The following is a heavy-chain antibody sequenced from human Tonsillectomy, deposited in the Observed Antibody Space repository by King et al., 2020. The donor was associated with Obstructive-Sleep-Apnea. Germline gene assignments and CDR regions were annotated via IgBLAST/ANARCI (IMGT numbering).Heavy chain of an antibody. CDR2: IYYSGST. CDR3: ATPQSWDYHFDY. CDR1: GGSISSASHY. D-gene: IGHD1-7*01. V-gene: IGHV4-39*01. J-gene: IGHJ4*02. Sequence: QLQESGPGLVKPSETLSLTCTVSGGSISSASHYWGWIRQPPGKGLEWIGSIYYSGSTYYNPSLKSRVTISVDTSKNQFSLKLSSVTAADTAVYYCATPQSWDYHFDYWGQGTLVTVSS.